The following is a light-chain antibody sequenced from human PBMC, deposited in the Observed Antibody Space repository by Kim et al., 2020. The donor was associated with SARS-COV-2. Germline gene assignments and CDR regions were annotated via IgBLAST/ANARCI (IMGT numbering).Light chain of an antibody. Sequence: TATISYKDSHSVLYSANNKNNLAWYQHKPGQPPKLLISWASTRESGVPDRFSGSGSGTDFTLTISSLQAEDVAVYYCQHYYSTPYTFGQGTKLEI. CDR2: WAS. J-gene: IGKJ2*01. CDR3: QHYYSTPYT. CDR1: HSVLYSANNKNN. V-gene: IGKV4-1*01.